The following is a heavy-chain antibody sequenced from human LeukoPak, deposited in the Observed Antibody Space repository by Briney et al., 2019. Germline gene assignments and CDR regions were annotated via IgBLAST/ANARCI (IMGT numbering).Heavy chain of an antibody. CDR3: ARAKVFGNAPVPGYMDV. CDR1: GFTFSTYD. D-gene: IGHD3-16*01. J-gene: IGHJ6*03. Sequence: QPGGSLRLSCAASGFTFSTYDMHWVRQVSGKGLEWVSSIGTIGDTFYPGSVKGRFTISRENAKNSLYLQMNGLRAGDTAVYYCARAKVFGNAPVPGYMDVWGKGTTVTVSS. CDR2: IGTIGDT. V-gene: IGHV3-13*01.